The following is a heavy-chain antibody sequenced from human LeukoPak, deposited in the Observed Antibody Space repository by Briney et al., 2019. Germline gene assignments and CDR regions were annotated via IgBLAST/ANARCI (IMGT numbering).Heavy chain of an antibody. CDR3: ARGKMVRGAGDWFDP. Sequence: ASVKVSCKASGYTFTSYGISWVRQAPGQGLEWMGWISAYSGNTNYAQKPQGRVTMTTDTSTSTAYMELRSLRSDDTAVYYCARGKMVRGAGDWFDPWGQGTLVTVSS. CDR1: GYTFTSYG. CDR2: ISAYSGNT. J-gene: IGHJ5*02. D-gene: IGHD3-10*01. V-gene: IGHV1-18*01.